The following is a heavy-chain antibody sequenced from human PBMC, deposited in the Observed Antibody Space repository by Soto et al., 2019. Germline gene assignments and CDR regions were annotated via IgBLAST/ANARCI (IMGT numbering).Heavy chain of an antibody. J-gene: IGHJ5*02. CDR2: IYYSGNP. CDR3: ARGLNALDP. D-gene: IGHD3-16*01. V-gene: IGHV4-59*11. CDR1: GGSISSHY. Sequence: SETLSLTCTVSGGSISSHYWSWIRQPPGKGLEWIGNIYYSGNPNYNPSLKSRVTISVDTSKNQFSLKLTSVIAADTAVYHCARGLNALDPCGQGTLVTVSS.